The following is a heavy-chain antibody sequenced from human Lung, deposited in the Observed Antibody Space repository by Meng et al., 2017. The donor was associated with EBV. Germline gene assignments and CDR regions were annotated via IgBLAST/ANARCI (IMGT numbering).Heavy chain of an antibody. CDR2: ISAYNGNT. CDR1: GYTFTNYG. Sequence: QAQLLQSGAEVKKPGCSVTVPCKASGYTFTNYGISWVRQALGQGREWMGWISAYNGNTNYVPKLQGRVTMTTDTSTSTSYMEVRSLRSDDTAVYYCMRDEDYWGQGTLVTVSS. CDR3: MRDEDY. V-gene: IGHV1-18*01. J-gene: IGHJ4*02.